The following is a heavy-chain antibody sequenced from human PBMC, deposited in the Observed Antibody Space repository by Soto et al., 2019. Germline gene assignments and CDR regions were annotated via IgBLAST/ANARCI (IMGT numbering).Heavy chain of an antibody. CDR3: ARGDIITVASHPFHYFDY. CDR2: ISSSSDYI. J-gene: IGHJ4*02. Sequence: GGSLRLSCAASGFTFTSYTMNWVRQAPGKGLEWVSSISSSSDYIYYADSMKGRVTISRDNAKNSLFLDMNSLTGEDTAVYYCARGDIITVASHPFHYFDYWGQGILVTVYS. V-gene: IGHV3-21*04. CDR1: GFTFTSYT. D-gene: IGHD3-10*01.